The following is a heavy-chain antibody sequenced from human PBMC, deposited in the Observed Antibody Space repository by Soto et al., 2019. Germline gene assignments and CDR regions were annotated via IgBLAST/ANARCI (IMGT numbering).Heavy chain of an antibody. V-gene: IGHV4-59*08. D-gene: IGHD3-3*01. CDR1: GASVSAYY. CDR2: IYHTGST. CDR3: ARQLAGRELRFLEWLLLYFDY. J-gene: IGHJ4*02. Sequence: PSETLSLTCSVSGASVSAYYWSWVRQPPGKGLEWIGYIYHTGSTFYNDSLKSRVTISVDTSKNQFSLKLSSVTAADTAVYYCARQLAGRELRFLEWLLLYFDYWGQGTLVTVSS.